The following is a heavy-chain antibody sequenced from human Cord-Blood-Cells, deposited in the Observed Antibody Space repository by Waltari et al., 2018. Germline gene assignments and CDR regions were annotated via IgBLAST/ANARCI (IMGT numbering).Heavy chain of an antibody. Sequence: QVQLQESGPGLVKPSETLSLTCTVSGGSISSYYWSWIRQPPGKGLEWIGYIYYSGSTNYNPSLKSRVTISVDPSKNQFSLKLSSVTAADTAVYYCARDIIAYGMDVWGQGTTVTVSS. CDR3: ARDIIAYGMDV. J-gene: IGHJ6*02. CDR1: GGSISSYY. V-gene: IGHV4-59*01. CDR2: IYYSGST.